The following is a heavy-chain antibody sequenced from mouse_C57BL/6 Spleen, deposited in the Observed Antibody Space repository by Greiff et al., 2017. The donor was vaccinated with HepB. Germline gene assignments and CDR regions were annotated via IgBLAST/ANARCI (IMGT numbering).Heavy chain of an antibody. J-gene: IGHJ4*01. CDR2: ISYDGSN. CDR1: GYSITSGYY. CDR3: ARGYYYGSSPYAMDY. D-gene: IGHD1-1*01. V-gene: IGHV3-6*01. Sequence: EVKLMESGPGLVKPSQSLSLTCSVTGYSITSGYYWNWIRQFPGNKLEWMGYISYDGSNNYNPSLKNRISITRDTSKNQFFLKLNSVTTEDTATYYCARGYYYGSSPYAMDYWGQGTSVTVSS.